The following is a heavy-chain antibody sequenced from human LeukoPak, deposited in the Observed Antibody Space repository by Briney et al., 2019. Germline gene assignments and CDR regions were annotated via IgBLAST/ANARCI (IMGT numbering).Heavy chain of an antibody. V-gene: IGHV1-2*06. CDR1: GYTFTGYY. CDR3: ARVGITMIANDC. J-gene: IGHJ4*02. Sequence: ASVKESCQASGYTFTGYYIHWVRQAPGQGLEWMGRINPNSGGTNYGQKFQGRVTMTRNTSISTAYMELSRLRSDDTAVYYCARVGITMIANDCWGQGTLVTVSS. CDR2: INPNSGGT. D-gene: IGHD3-22*01.